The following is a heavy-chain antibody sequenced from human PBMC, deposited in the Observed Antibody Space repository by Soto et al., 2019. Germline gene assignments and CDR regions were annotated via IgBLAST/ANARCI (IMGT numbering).Heavy chain of an antibody. CDR1: GFAFSSYA. CDR3: ARTFVDGMAGFGP. D-gene: IGHD3-3*02. V-gene: IGHV3-23*01. Sequence: GFPRLSCAASGFAFSSYAMSWVRQAPGKGLEWVSAISGSGGSTYYADSVKGRFTISRDNSKNTLFLQMNYLTGEDTAVYYCARTFVDGMAGFGPWGQGTLVTVSS. J-gene: IGHJ5*02. CDR2: ISGSGGST.